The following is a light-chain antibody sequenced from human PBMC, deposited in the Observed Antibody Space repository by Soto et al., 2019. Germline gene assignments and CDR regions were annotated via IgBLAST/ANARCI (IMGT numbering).Light chain of an antibody. CDR1: QSVTSTS. V-gene: IGKV3-20*01. CDR2: VAS. CDR3: QHYVTSSIT. J-gene: IGKJ5*01. Sequence: EIVLTQSPGTLSLSPVERATLSCRASQSVTSTSLAWYQQKPGQAPRLLMYVASSRATGTPDRISGGGSGTDFTLTISRLEPEDFAVYYCQHYVTSSITFGQGTRLEIK.